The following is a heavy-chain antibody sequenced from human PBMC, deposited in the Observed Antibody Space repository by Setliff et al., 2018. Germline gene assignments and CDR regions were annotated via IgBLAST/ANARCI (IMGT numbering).Heavy chain of an antibody. Sequence: KPSETLSLTCAAYGGTFSDYYWTWIRQPPGKGLEWVGEINHRGSTTYNPSLKSRVTISVDTSKDQFSLKVISMTAADTAVYYCARGRNIAARLLDSRGQGTLVTVSS. V-gene: IGHV4-34*01. D-gene: IGHD6-6*01. CDR2: INHRGST. J-gene: IGHJ4*02. CDR3: ARGRNIAARLLDS. CDR1: GGTFSDYY.